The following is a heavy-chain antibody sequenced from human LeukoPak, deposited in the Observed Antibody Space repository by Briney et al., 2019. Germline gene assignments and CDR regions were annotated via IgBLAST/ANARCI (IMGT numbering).Heavy chain of an antibody. CDR1: GGSFSGYY. D-gene: IGHD3-10*01. CDR3: ARAMFAEYGSGSYDPNDY. V-gene: IGHV4-34*01. J-gene: IGHJ4*02. CDR2: INHSGST. Sequence: SETLSLTCAVYGGSFSGYYWSWIRQPPGKGLEWIGEINHSGSTNYNPSLKSRVTISVDTSKNQFSLKLSSVTAADTAVYYCARAMFAEYGSGSYDPNDYWGQGTLVTVSS.